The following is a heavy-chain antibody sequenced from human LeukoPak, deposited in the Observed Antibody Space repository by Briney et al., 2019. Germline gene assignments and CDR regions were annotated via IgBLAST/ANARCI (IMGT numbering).Heavy chain of an antibody. J-gene: IGHJ4*02. V-gene: IGHV3-7*01. CDR1: GLTFSSYW. Sequence: GGSLRLSCAASGLTFSSYWMSWVRQAPGKGLEWVANIKQDGSEKYYVDSVKGRFTISRDNAKNSLYLQMNSLRAEDTAVYYCAGDAQLLLWFGDSSGSFDYWGQGTLVTVSS. CDR3: AGDAQLLLWFGDSSGSFDY. CDR2: IKQDGSEK. D-gene: IGHD3-10*01.